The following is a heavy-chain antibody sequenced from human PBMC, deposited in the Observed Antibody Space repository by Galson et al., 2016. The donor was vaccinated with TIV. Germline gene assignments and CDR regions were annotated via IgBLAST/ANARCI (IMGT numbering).Heavy chain of an antibody. D-gene: IGHD6-6*01. Sequence: SLRLSCAASGFTFSSYSMNWVRQAPGKGLEWVSSITSSSSYLYYADSVKGRFTISRDNAKNSLFLQMTTLRADDTAVYYCSGDTEKYNSFTDTFDVWGQGTMVTVSS. J-gene: IGHJ3*01. CDR3: SGDTEKYNSFTDTFDV. CDR1: GFTFSSYS. V-gene: IGHV3-21*06. CDR2: ITSSSSYL.